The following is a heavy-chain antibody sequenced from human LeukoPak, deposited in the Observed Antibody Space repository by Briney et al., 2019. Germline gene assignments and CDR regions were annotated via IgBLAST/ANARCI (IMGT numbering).Heavy chain of an antibody. V-gene: IGHV1-18*01. J-gene: IGHJ6*03. D-gene: IGHD2-2*01. CDR3: ARGKIVVVPAATEYYYYYYMDV. CDR2: ISAYNGNT. Sequence: ASVKVSCKASGYTFTSYGISWVRQAPGQGLEWMGWISAYNGNTNYAQKLQGRVTMTTDTSTSTAYMELRSLRSDDTAVYYCARGKIVVVPAATEYYYYYYMDVWGKGTTVTISS. CDR1: GYTFTSYG.